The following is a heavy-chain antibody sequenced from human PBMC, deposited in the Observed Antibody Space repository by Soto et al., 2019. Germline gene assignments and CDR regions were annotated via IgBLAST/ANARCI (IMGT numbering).Heavy chain of an antibody. CDR3: ARLPNKSPQN. CDR1: GFTFSSYW. V-gene: IGHV3-74*01. J-gene: IGHJ1*01. Sequence: EVQLVESGGGLVQPGGSLRLSCAASGFTFSSYWMHWVRQAPGKGLVWVSSISTDASSTSYADPVKGRFTISRDNAKNPLYLQMNSVRAEDTAVYYCARLPNKSPQNWGQGTLVIVSP. CDR2: ISTDASST.